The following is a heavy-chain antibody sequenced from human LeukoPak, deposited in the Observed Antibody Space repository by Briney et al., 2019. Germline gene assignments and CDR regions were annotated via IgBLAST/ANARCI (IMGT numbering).Heavy chain of an antibody. CDR2: IYDSGST. CDR3: ARDLRSGSSSGINYYGMDV. D-gene: IGHD6-6*01. V-gene: IGHV4-39*07. J-gene: IGHJ6*02. CDR1: GGSIRSSYYY. Sequence: DPSETLSLTCTVSGGSIRSSYYYWGWIRQPPGKGLEWIGSIYDSGSTYYNPSLKSRVTISVDTSKNQFSLKLSSVTAADTAVYYCARDLRSGSSSGINYYGMDVWGQGTTVTVSS.